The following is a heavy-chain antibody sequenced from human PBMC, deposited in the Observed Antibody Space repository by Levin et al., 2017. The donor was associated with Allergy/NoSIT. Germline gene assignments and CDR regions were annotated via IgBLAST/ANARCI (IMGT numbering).Heavy chain of an antibody. J-gene: IGHJ6*02. CDR1: GFIVSSYY. Sequence: QPGGSLRLSCAASGFIVSSYYMNWVRQAPGKGLEWLSIIYTSDATYYADSVKGRFSISRDNSKNTLFLQMDNLRAEDTAVYYCAREPRTYYYGIDVWGQETTVTVSS. CDR3: AREPRTYYYGIDV. CDR2: IYTSDAT. V-gene: IGHV3-53*01.